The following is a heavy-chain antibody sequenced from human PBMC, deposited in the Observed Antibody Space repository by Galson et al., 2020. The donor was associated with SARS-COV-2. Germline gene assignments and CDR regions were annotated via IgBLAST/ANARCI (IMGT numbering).Heavy chain of an antibody. V-gene: IGHV4-39*01. D-gene: IGHD3-10*01. CDR3: VRTHSGTSWFVQAFDL. CDR2: IYYRGSM. CDR1: GGAIRSSDYY. J-gene: IGHJ3*01. Sequence: SETLSRTCIVSGGAIRSSDYYWGWVRQPPGKGLEWIGSIYYRGSMYYNPSLKSRVTISIDTSQNVFSLKVNSVTAADTALYYCVRTHSGTSWFVQAFDLWGQGTMVPVSS.